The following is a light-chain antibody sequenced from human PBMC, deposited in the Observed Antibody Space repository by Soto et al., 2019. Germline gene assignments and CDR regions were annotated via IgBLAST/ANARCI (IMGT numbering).Light chain of an antibody. CDR3: QQYNSYWT. CDR2: DAS. CDR1: QSISSW. Sequence: DIQMTQSPSTLSASVGDSVTITFRASQSISSWLACYQQKPGRAPKLLIYDASSLESGVPSRFSGSGSGTEFTLTISSLQPDDFATYYCQQYNSYWTFGQGTKVDIK. J-gene: IGKJ1*01. V-gene: IGKV1-5*01.